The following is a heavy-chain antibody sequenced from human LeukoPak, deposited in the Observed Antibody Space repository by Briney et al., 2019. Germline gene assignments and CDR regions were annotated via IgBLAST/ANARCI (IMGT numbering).Heavy chain of an antibody. CDR2: ISSSGSTI. D-gene: IGHD1-26*01. CDR3: ARTSGTFDY. V-gene: IGHV3-48*03. J-gene: IGHJ4*02. CDR1: GFTFSSYE. Sequence: GGSLRLSCAASGFTFSSYEMNWVRQAPGKGLEWVSYISSSGSTIYYAHSVKGRFTISRDNAKNSLYLQMNSLRAEDTAVYYCARTSGTFDYWGQGTLVTVSS.